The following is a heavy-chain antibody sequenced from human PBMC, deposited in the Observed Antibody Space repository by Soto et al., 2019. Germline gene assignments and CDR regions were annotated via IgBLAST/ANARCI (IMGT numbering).Heavy chain of an antibody. CDR2: IYPGDSDT. V-gene: IGHV5-51*01. D-gene: IGHD1-26*01. J-gene: IGHJ4*02. CDR3: ARYSGSYWHYLDF. Sequence: PGESLKISCKGSGYSFDSHWVAWVRQMPEKGLEWIGTIYPGDSDTKYSSAFRGHVTISADTSVSTAYLQWRSLEVTDSAIYYCARYSGSYWHYLDFWGQGTLVTVSS. CDR1: GYSFDSHW.